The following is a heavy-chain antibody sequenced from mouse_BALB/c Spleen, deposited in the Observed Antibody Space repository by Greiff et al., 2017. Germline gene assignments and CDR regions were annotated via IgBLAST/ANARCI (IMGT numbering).Heavy chain of an antibody. Sequence: EVQLQESGGGLVQPGGSMKLSCVASGFSFSNYWMNWVRQSPEKGLEWVAEIRLKSNNYATHYAESVKGRFTISRDDSKSSVYLQMNNLRAEDTGIYYCTRLYYGNYFDYWGQGTTLTVSS. J-gene: IGHJ2*01. CDR3: TRLYYGNYFDY. CDR2: IRLKSNNYAT. V-gene: IGHV6-6*02. CDR1: GFSFSNYW. D-gene: IGHD1-1*02.